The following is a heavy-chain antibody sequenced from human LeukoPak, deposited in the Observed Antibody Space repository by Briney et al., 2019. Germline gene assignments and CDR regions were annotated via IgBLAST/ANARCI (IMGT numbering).Heavy chain of an antibody. CDR3: ARRVLTTVTTSPVDY. V-gene: IGHV4-34*01. J-gene: IGHJ4*02. CDR2: INHSGST. Sequence: SETLSLTCAVYGGSFSGYYWSWIRQPPGKGLERIGEINHSGSTNYNPPLKSRVTISVDTSKNQFSLKLSSVTAADTAVYYCARRVLTTVTTSPVDYWGQGTLVTVSS. D-gene: IGHD4-17*01. CDR1: GGSFSGYY.